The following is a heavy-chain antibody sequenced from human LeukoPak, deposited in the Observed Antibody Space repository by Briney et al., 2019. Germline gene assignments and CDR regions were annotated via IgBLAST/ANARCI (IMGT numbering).Heavy chain of an antibody. CDR2: IYPDGNNK. Sequence: GGSLRLSCAASGFIFPTYGMHWVRQAPGKGLEWVACIYPDGNNKDYADSVKGRFIISRDNSKNTLYLQMNSLRAEDTAVYYCAKSFGPVIAAAGTGADWGQGTLVTVSS. D-gene: IGHD6-13*01. V-gene: IGHV3-30*02. CDR3: AKSFGPVIAAAGTGAD. CDR1: GFIFPTYG. J-gene: IGHJ4*02.